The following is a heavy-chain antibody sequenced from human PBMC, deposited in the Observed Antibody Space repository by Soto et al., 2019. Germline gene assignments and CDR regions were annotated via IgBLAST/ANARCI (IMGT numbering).Heavy chain of an antibody. CDR1: VGTFGSYA. D-gene: IGHD6-19*01. CDR3: ARAPLKYSSGWYGENWFEP. V-gene: IGHV1-69*05. CDR2: IIPTIGTA. Sequence: SVKVSCKASVGTFGSYAVTWVRQAPGQGLEWMGGIIPTIGTANYAQKLQGRVTMTTDTSTSTAYMELSSLRSDDTAVYYCARAPLKYSSGWYGENWFEPWGQGTLVNVSS. J-gene: IGHJ5*02.